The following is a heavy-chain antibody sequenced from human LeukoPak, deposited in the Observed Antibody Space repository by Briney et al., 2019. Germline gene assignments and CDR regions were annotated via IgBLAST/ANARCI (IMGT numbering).Heavy chain of an antibody. CDR3: ARGVVGWFDP. D-gene: IGHD2-2*01. V-gene: IGHV4-59*12. CDR2: IYYSGST. CDR1: GGSISSYY. Sequence: SETLSLTCTVSGGSISSYYWSWIRQPPGKGLEWIGYIYYSGSTNYNPSLKSRVTISVDTSKNQFSLKLSSATAADTAIYYCARGVVGWFDPWGQGTLVTVSS. J-gene: IGHJ5*02.